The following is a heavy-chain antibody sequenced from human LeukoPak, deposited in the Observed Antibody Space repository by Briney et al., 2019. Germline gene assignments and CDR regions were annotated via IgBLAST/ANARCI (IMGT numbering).Heavy chain of an antibody. D-gene: IGHD1-20*01. CDR2: IRSKADGETI. CDR1: GLTFTNAW. Sequence: GGSLRLSCAASGLTFTNAWMNWVRQAPGKGLEWVGRIRSKADGETIDYAAPVKGRFTFSRDDSKNMLYLQMNSLKSEDTAVYYCSTLTSRGLSDSWGQGTLVTVSS. CDR3: STLTSRGLSDS. V-gene: IGHV3-15*01. J-gene: IGHJ4*02.